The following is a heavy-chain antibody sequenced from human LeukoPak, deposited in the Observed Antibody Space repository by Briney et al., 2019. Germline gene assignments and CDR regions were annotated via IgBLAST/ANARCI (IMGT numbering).Heavy chain of an antibody. D-gene: IGHD4-23*01. CDR3: ARGDLEVKALDY. Sequence: SVKVSCKASGGTFGSYAISWVRQAPGQGLEWMGGIIPIFGTANYAQKFQGRVTITTDEATSTAYMELSSLRSEDTAVYYCARGDLEVKALDYWGQGTLVTVSS. J-gene: IGHJ4*02. CDR2: IIPIFGTA. CDR1: GGTFGSYA. V-gene: IGHV1-69*05.